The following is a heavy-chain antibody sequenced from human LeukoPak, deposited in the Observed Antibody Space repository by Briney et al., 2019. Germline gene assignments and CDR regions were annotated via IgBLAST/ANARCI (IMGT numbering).Heavy chain of an antibody. CDR1: GGSFSGYY. J-gene: IGHJ4*02. CDR3: ARADWNVRIFDY. V-gene: IGHV4-34*01. Sequence: SETLSLTCAVYGGSFSGYYWSWIRQPPGKGLEWIGEINHSGSTNYNPSLKSRVTISVDTSKNQFSLKLSSVTAADTAVYYCARADWNVRIFDYWGQGTLVTVSS. CDR2: INHSGST. D-gene: IGHD1-1*01.